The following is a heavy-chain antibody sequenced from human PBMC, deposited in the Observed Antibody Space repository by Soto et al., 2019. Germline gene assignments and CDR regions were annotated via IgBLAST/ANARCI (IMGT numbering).Heavy chain of an antibody. CDR2: ITWSSGAM. V-gene: IGHV3-9*01. J-gene: IGHJ3*02. CDR3: AKDICDYGDLRPAFDT. Sequence: EVQLVESGGGLVQPGRSLRLSCAASGFTFDDYAMHWVRLAPGKGLEWVSGITWSSGAMGYADSVKGRFTISRDNAKNSRYLQMNCLRPEVTALYYCAKDICDYGDLRPAFDTWGHGTVVTVSS. D-gene: IGHD4-17*01. CDR1: GFTFDDYA.